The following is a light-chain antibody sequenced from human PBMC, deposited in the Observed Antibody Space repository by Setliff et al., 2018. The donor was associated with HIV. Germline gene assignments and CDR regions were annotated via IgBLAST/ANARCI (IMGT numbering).Light chain of an antibody. V-gene: IGLV2-23*02. Sequence: QSALTQPASVSGSPGQSITISCTGTSSDIGTFTFVSWYQQYPGKAPKLLIYEVTERPSGISDRFSGSKSGDTASLTISGLQAEDEADYYCCSYAGSRTFYVFGTGTKVTVL. CDR1: SSDIGTFTF. CDR2: EVT. CDR3: CSYAGSRTFYV. J-gene: IGLJ1*01.